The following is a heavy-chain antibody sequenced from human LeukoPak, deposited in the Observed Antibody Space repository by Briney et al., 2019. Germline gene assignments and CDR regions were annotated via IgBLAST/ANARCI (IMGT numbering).Heavy chain of an antibody. D-gene: IGHD2-2*01. CDR2: IFDIGNT. Sequence: SETLSLTCTVSGGSMNDYYWTWVRQPPGRGLEWIGYIFDIGNTNYNPSLKSRVTISLNTSKNQFSLRLNSVTAADTAVYYCAKGMMPDWFDPWGQGTLVTVSS. V-gene: IGHV4-59*01. CDR3: AKGMMPDWFDP. J-gene: IGHJ5*02. CDR1: GGSMNDYY.